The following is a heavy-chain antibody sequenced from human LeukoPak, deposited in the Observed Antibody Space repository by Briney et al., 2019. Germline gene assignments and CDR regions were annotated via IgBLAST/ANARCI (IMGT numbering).Heavy chain of an antibody. D-gene: IGHD2-15*01. J-gene: IGHJ6*02. V-gene: IGHV3-30*03. Sequence: GRSLRLSCAASGFTFSSYGMHWVRQAPGSGLEWVTVISYDGSTKHYADSVKGRFTISRDNSKNTLYLQMNSLRAEDTAVYYCARDHSGYCSGGSCYGRAYYYYGMDVWGQGTTVTVSS. CDR3: ARDHSGYCSGGSCYGRAYYYYGMDV. CDR2: ISYDGSTK. CDR1: GFTFSSYG.